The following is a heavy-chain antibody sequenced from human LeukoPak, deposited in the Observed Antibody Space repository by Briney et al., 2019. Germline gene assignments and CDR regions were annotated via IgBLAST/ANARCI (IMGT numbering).Heavy chain of an antibody. V-gene: IGHV3-11*06. CDR2: ISGSGTYT. D-gene: IGHD2-15*01. Sequence: GGSLRLSCAASDFTFSDYYMSWIRQAPGKGLEWVSYISGSGTYTNYADSVKGRFIISRDNAKNSLYLQMNSLRAEDTAVYYCAGGLGWLIDYWGQGTLVTVSS. CDR3: AGGLGWLIDY. J-gene: IGHJ4*02. CDR1: DFTFSDYY.